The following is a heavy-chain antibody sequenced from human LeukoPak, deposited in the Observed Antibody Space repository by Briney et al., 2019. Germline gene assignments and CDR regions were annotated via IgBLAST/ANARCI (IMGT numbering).Heavy chain of an antibody. D-gene: IGHD3-3*01. Sequence: GGSLRLSCAASGFTFGDYGMSWVRQAPGKGLEWVGFITSKAYGGTTEYAASVKGRFTISRDDSKSIAYLQMNSLKTEDTAVYYCTRDGGQLWHDFYHFDCWGQGTLVTVSS. V-gene: IGHV3-49*04. J-gene: IGHJ4*02. CDR1: GFTFGDYG. CDR2: ITSKAYGGTT. CDR3: TRDGGQLWHDFYHFDC.